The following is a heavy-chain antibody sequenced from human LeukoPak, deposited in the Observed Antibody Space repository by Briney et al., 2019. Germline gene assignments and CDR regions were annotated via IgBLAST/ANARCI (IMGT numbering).Heavy chain of an antibody. CDR1: GGSISSYY. J-gene: IGHJ6*02. V-gene: IGHV4-59*01. Sequence: PSETLSLTCTVSGGSISSYYWSWIRQPPGKGLEWFGYIYYSGSTNYNPSLKSRVTISVDTSKNQFSLKLSSVTAADTAVYYCAREFVDTAMGASYSYDYYGMDVWGQGTTVTVSS. D-gene: IGHD5-18*01. CDR3: AREFVDTAMGASYSYDYYGMDV. CDR2: IYYSGST.